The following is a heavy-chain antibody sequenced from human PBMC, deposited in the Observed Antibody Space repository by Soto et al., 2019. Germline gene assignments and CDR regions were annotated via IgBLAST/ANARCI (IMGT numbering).Heavy chain of an antibody. CDR1: GFIFSSFW. D-gene: IGHD3-10*01. CDR3: AREGSLGLDV. Sequence: EVRLEEAGGGFVQPGGSLRVSCSGSGFIFSSFWMHWVRQGPGKGLEWVSRINGDGASLAYADSVKGRFSIARDNVKNTLHLQMISLGADDTAVYFCAREGSLGLDVWGRGTTVTVSS. J-gene: IGHJ6*02. V-gene: IGHV3-74*03. CDR2: INGDGASL.